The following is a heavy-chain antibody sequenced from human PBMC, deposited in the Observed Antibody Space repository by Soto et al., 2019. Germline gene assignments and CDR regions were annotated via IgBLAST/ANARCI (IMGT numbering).Heavy chain of an antibody. CDR3: ARGNFQH. D-gene: IGHD3-10*01. CDR2: ISYDGSNK. J-gene: IGHJ1*01. CDR1: GLTFSSFA. Sequence: PGGSLRLSCAASGLTFSSFAMHWVRQAPGKGLEWVAVISYDGSNKYYADSVKGRFTISRDNSKNTLYLQMNSLRAEDTAVYYCARGNFQHWGQGTLVTVSS. V-gene: IGHV3-30-3*01.